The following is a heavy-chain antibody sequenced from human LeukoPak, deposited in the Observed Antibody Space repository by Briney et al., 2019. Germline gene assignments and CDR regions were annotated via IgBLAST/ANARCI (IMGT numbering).Heavy chain of an antibody. CDR3: NPYYTSGSCLS. J-gene: IGHJ5*02. D-gene: IGHD3-10*01. Sequence: PGGSLRLSCAASGFTFSNAWMSCVREAPGKGLEWVGRIKSKTDGGTADYAAHVKGRFTISRDDSKNMLFLQMNSLKTEDTAVYYCNPYYTSGSCLSWGQGTLVTVSS. CDR2: IKSKTDGGTA. V-gene: IGHV3-15*01. CDR1: GFTFSNAW.